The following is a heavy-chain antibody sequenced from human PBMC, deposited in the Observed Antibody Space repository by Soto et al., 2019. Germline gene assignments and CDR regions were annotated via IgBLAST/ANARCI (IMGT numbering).Heavy chain of an antibody. CDR2: ISGSGGST. CDR1: GFTFSSYA. Sequence: PGGSLSLSCAASGFTFSSYAMSWVRQAPGKGLEWVSAISGSGGSTYYADSVKGRFTISRDNSKNTLYLQMNSLRAEDTAVYYCAKVMYYDFWSGSNYGMDVWGQGTTVTVSS. D-gene: IGHD3-3*01. V-gene: IGHV3-23*01. CDR3: AKVMYYDFWSGSNYGMDV. J-gene: IGHJ6*02.